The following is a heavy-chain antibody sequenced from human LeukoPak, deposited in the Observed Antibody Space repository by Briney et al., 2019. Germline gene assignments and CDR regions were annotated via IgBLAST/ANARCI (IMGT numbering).Heavy chain of an antibody. Sequence: GGSLRLSCAASGFTFSSYWMSWVRQAPGKGLEWVANIKQDGSEKYYVDSVKGRFTISRDNAKNSLYLQMNSLRAEDTAVYYCARDLYYYDSSGYYYSWGQGTLVTVSS. CDR3: ARDLYYYDSSGYYYS. CDR1: GFTFSSYW. CDR2: IKQDGSEK. D-gene: IGHD3-22*01. J-gene: IGHJ4*02. V-gene: IGHV3-7*03.